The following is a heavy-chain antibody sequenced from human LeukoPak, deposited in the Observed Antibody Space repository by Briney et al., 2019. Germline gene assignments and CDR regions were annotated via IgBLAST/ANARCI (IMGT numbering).Heavy chain of an antibody. Sequence: GESLKISCKGSGYSVTSYWIGWVRQMPGKGLEWMGIIYPGDSDTRYSPSFQGQVTISADKSISTAYLQWSSLKASDTAMYYCARRRISSVAGNYYFDYWGQGTLVTVSS. J-gene: IGHJ4*02. CDR1: GYSVTSYW. D-gene: IGHD6-19*01. V-gene: IGHV5-51*01. CDR2: IYPGDSDT. CDR3: ARRRISSVAGNYYFDY.